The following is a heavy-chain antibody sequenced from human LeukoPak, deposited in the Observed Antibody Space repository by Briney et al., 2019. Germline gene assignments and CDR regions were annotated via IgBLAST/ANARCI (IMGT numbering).Heavy chain of an antibody. CDR2: IDWDDDK. CDR1: GFPLSTSGMC. V-gene: IGHV2-70*11. D-gene: IGHD2-21*02. J-gene: IGHJ4*01. CDR3: ARIGHCGGDCYSDY. Sequence: SGPALVKPTQTLTLTCTFSGFPLSTSGMCVSWIRQPPGKALEWLARIDWDDDKYYSTSLKTRLTISKDTSKNQVVLTMTNMDPVDTATYYCARIGHCGGDCYSDYWGQGTLVTVSS.